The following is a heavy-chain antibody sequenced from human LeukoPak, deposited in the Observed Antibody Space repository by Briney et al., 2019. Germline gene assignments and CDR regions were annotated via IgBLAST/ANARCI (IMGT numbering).Heavy chain of an antibody. CDR3: AREASGGYFDY. Sequence: ASVKVSCKASGYTFSSYYMHWVRHAPGQGLEWVGLINPTGDSTNYAQNFRGRVTMTRDTSTSTVYMDLSSLRSEDTAVYYCAREASGGYFDYWGQGTLVTVSS. D-gene: IGHD4-23*01. J-gene: IGHJ4*02. CDR1: GYTFSSYY. CDR2: INPTGDST. V-gene: IGHV1-46*01.